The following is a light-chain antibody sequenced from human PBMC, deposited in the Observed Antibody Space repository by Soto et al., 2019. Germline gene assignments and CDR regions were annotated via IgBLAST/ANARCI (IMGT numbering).Light chain of an antibody. Sequence: QSVLTQPPSASGTPRQRVTISCSGSSSNIGSNYVYWYQQLPGTAPKLLIYRNNQRPSGVPDRFSGSKSGTSAPLAISGLRSEDEADYYCAAWDDSLSGPVFGGGTQLTVL. J-gene: IGLJ7*01. CDR3: AAWDDSLSGPV. CDR2: RNN. CDR1: SSNIGSNY. V-gene: IGLV1-47*01.